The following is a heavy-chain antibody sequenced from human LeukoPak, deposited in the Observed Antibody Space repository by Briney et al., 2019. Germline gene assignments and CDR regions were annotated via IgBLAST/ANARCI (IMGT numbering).Heavy chain of an antibody. V-gene: IGHV3-23*01. D-gene: IGHD2-21*01. J-gene: IGHJ4*02. CDR2: IYENGGTT. CDR3: AKDFRIGYSAHFDY. Sequence: GSLRLSCVGSGFTFRSHAMSWVRQAPEKGLEFVSGIYENGGTTYYADSVKGRFSISRDNSKNTLYLQMDSLRGEDTAVYYCAKDFRIGYSAHFDYWGQGALVTVSS. CDR1: GFTFRSHA.